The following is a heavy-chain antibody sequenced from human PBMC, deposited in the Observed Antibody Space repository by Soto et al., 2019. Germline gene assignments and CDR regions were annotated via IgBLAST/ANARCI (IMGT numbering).Heavy chain of an antibody. CDR3: ARTRRSGCYYLDY. Sequence: GGSLRLSCAASGFNFPSYPMSWVRQAPGKGLEWVSSISGSGGSTYYADSVKGRFTISRDTSKNMLYLQMNSLRAEDTAVYYCARTRRSGCYYLDYLAQGTLVTVSS. CDR1: GFNFPSYP. D-gene: IGHD3-22*01. J-gene: IGHJ4*02. V-gene: IGHV3-23*01. CDR2: ISGSGGST.